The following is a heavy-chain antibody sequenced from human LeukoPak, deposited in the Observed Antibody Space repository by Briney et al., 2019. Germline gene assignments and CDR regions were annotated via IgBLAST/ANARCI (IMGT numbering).Heavy chain of an antibody. Sequence: PSETLSLTCAVYGGSFSGYYWSWVRQPPWKGLEWIGEINHSGSTNYNPSLKSRVPISVDTSKNQFSLKLSSVTAADTAVYYCARGEYDILTGYYLFDYWGQGTLVTVSS. D-gene: IGHD3-9*01. CDR2: INHSGST. J-gene: IGHJ4*02. CDR3: ARGEYDILTGYYLFDY. V-gene: IGHV4-34*01. CDR1: GGSFSGYY.